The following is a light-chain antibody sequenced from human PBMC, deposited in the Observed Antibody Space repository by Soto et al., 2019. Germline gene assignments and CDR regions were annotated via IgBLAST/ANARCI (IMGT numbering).Light chain of an antibody. CDR1: QRVSSY. Sequence: ENVLTQSPCTVSLSPGEGATIFCSASQRVSSYLAWYQQKPGQAPRLLIYDASNRATGIPARFSGSGSCTYDTLTISSLEPADAALYYCRQRSNWPPFTLGQGTRLEI. CDR2: DAS. J-gene: IGKJ5*01. V-gene: IGKV3-11*01. CDR3: RQRSNWPPFT.